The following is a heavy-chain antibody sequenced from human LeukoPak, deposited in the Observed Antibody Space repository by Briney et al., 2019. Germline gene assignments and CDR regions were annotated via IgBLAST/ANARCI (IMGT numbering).Heavy chain of an antibody. V-gene: IGHV4-30-2*01. CDR1: GGSISSGGYY. J-gene: IGHJ4*02. D-gene: IGHD3-22*01. CDR3: AGWDYDTSGPFDY. CDR2: IYHSGST. Sequence: PSETLSLTCTVSGGSISSGGYYWSWIRQPPGKGLEWIGYIYHSGSTYYNPSLKSRVTISVDTSKNQFSLKLSSATAADTAVYYCAGWDYDTSGPFDYWGQGTLVTVSS.